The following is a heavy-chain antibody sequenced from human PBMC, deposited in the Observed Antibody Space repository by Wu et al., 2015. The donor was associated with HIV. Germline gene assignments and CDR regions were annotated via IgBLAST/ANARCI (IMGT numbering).Heavy chain of an antibody. CDR1: GYTFTGYY. CDR3: ARDRTPVPYYYYGMDV. CDR2: INPNSGGT. J-gene: IGHJ6*02. V-gene: IGHV1-2*02. D-gene: IGHD4-23*01. Sequence: QVQLVQSGAEVKKPGASVKVSCKASGYTFTGYYMHWVRQAPGQGLEWMGWINPNSGGTNYAQKFQGRVTMTRDTSISTAYMELSRLRSDDTAVYYCARDRTPVPYYYYGMDVWGQGTTVTVSS.